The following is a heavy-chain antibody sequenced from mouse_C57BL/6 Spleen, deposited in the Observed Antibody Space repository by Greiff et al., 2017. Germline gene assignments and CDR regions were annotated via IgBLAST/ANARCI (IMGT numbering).Heavy chain of an antibody. D-gene: IGHD1-1*01. J-gene: IGHJ3*01. CDR2: IYPGDGDT. CDR1: GYAFSSSW. Sequence: QVQLQQSGPELVKPGASVQISCKASGYAFSSSWMNWVKQRPGKGLEWIGRIYPGDGDTNYNGKFKGKATLTADKSSSTAYMQLSSLTSEDSAVYFCAREPYYYGSSAFAYWGQGTLVTVSA. V-gene: IGHV1-82*01. CDR3: AREPYYYGSSAFAY.